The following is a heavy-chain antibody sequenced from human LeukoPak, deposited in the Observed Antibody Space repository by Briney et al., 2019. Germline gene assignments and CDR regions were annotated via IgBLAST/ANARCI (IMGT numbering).Heavy chain of an antibody. CDR2: IIPIFGTA. D-gene: IGHD5-18*01. Sequence: ASVKVSCKASGGTSSSYAISWVRQAPGQGLEWMGGIIPIFGTANYAQKFQGRVTITADESTSTAYMELSSLRSEDTAVYYCARGYSYGPGDYYYMDVWGKGTTVTVSS. CDR3: ARGYSYGPGDYYYMDV. J-gene: IGHJ6*03. V-gene: IGHV1-69*13. CDR1: GGTSSSYA.